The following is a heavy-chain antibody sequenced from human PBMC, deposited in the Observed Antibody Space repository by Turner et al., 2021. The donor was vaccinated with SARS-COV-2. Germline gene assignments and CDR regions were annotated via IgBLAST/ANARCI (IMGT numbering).Heavy chain of an antibody. V-gene: IGHV1-2*02. CDR1: GYTFTGYY. Sequence: QVQLVQSGAAVRRPGASVEVSCTASGYTFTGYYMHWVRQAPGQGLEWRGWINPNSGGTNYAQKFQGRVTMTRDTSISTAYLELSRLRSDDTAVYYCARGASVTPDRYYYDYFGMDVWGQGTTVTVSS. CDR2: INPNSGGT. CDR3: ARGASVTPDRYYYDYFGMDV. J-gene: IGHJ6*02. D-gene: IGHD4-17*01.